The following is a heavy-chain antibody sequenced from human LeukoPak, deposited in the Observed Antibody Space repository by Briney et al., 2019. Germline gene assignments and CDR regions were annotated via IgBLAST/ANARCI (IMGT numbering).Heavy chain of an antibody. CDR3: ARVGYSSGWYADY. CDR2: VFRNGST. V-gene: IGHV4-39*07. D-gene: IGHD6-19*01. CDR1: GGSLNSADYF. Sequence: SETLSLTCTVSGGSLNSADYFWAWIRQPPGKGLEWIGSVFRNGSTYSNPSLKSRVTISLDTSRNQFSLRLSSMTAADTAVYYCARVGYSSGWYADYWGPGTLVTVSS. J-gene: IGHJ4*02.